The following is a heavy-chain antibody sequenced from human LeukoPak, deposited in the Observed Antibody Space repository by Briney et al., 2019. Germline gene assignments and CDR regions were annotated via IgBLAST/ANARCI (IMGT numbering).Heavy chain of an antibody. J-gene: IGHJ4*02. V-gene: IGHV4-4*07. CDR3: ARDYGSGSSSPHFDY. CDR2: IYTSGST. D-gene: IGHD3-10*01. CDR1: AGSISSYY. Sequence: ASETLSLTCTVSAGSISSYYWSWIRQPAGKGLEWIGRIYTSGSTNYNPSLKSRVTMSVDTSKNQFSLKLSSVTAADTAVYYCARDYGSGSSSPHFDYWGQGTLVTASS.